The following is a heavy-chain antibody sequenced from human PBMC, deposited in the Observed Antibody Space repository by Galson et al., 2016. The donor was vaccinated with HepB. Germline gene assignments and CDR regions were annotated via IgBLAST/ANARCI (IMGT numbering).Heavy chain of an antibody. V-gene: IGHV3-33*01. J-gene: IGHJ4*02. Sequence: SLRLSCAASGLTFSRDGVHWVRQAPGQGLEWVGVIWYDGTNKYYADSVMGRFPISRDNSNNTVYLQMNNLRVEDTAVYYCARDRSVGGDRLDYWGQGTLVTVSS. D-gene: IGHD2-21*02. CDR3: ARDRSVGGDRLDY. CDR2: IWYDGTNK. CDR1: GLTFSRDG.